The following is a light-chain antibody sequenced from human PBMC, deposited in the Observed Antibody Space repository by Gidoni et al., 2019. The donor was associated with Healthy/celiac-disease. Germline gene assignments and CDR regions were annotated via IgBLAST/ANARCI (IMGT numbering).Light chain of an antibody. V-gene: IGKV3-15*01. CDR2: GSS. CDR3: QQYNNWPPCS. J-gene: IGKJ2*04. Sequence: EIVMTQSPATLSVSPGERATLSCRASQSVSSNLAWYQQKPGQAPMLLIYGSSTRATGIPGRFSGSGSGTEFTLTISSLQSEDFAVYYCQQYNNWPPCSFGQGTKLEIK. CDR1: QSVSSN.